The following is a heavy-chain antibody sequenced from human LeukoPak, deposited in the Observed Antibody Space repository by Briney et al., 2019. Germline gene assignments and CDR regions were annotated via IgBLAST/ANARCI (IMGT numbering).Heavy chain of an antibody. V-gene: IGHV4-38-2*02. CDR3: ARVPGVYYDILTGYGSGWFDP. J-gene: IGHJ5*02. CDR2: IYHSGNT. Sequence: SETLSLICTVSGYSMTSGYYWGWIRQPPGKGLEWIGTIYHSGNTYYNPSLRSRVTILVDTSKNQFSLNVRSVMAADTAVYYCARVPGVYYDILTGYGSGWFDPWGQGTLVTVTT. D-gene: IGHD3-9*01. CDR1: GYSMTSGYY.